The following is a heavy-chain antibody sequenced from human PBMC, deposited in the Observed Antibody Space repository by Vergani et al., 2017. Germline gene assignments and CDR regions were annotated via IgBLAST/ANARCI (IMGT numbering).Heavy chain of an antibody. V-gene: IGHV3-30*02. CDR2: IQLDGSNQ. J-gene: IGHJ4*02. CDR1: GFTLSNYD. CDR3: AKHFRGWGIDY. D-gene: IGHD3-16*01. Sequence: QVQLVESGGGVVQRGGSLRLSCATSGFTLSNYDMQWIRQGPGKGLEFVAFIQLDGSNQYYADSVKGRFTLSRDFSKNTLYLQMSSLRTDDTATYYCAKHFRGWGIDYWGQGTQVIVSS.